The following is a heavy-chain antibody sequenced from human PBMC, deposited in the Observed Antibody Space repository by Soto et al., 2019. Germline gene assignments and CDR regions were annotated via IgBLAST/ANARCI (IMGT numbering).Heavy chain of an antibody. CDR2: IIPIFGTA. CDR3: ARGGSWIQLSALDY. CDR1: GGTFSSYA. Sequence: ASVKVSCKASGGTFSSYAISWVRQAPGQGLEWMGGIIPIFGTANYAQKFQGRVTITADESTSTAYMELSSLRSEDTAVYYCARGGSWIQLSALDYWGQGTLVTVSS. V-gene: IGHV1-69*13. J-gene: IGHJ4*02. D-gene: IGHD5-18*01.